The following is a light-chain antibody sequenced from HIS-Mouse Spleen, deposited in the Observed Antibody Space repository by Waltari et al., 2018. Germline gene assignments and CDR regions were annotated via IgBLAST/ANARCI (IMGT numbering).Light chain of an antibody. CDR3: CSYAGSSTWV. CDR1: SSDFGSYNL. V-gene: IGLV2-23*01. CDR2: EGS. Sequence: QSALTQPASVSGSPGQSITISCTGTSSDFGSYNLFPWYQPHPGNAPKLMIYEGSKRPSGVSNRFSGSKSGNTASLTISGLQAEDEADYYCCSYAGSSTWVFGGGTKLTVL. J-gene: IGLJ3*02.